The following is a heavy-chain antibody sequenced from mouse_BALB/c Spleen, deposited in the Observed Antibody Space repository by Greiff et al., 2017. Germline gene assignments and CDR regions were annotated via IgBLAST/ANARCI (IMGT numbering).Heavy chain of an antibody. CDR3: ARQRSYYFDY. D-gene: IGHD1-1*01. CDR2: ISYSGST. J-gene: IGHJ2*01. V-gene: IGHV3-2*02. Sequence: EVQLMQSGPVLVKPSQSLSLTCTVTGYSITSAYAWYWIRQFPGNILECVGYISYSGSTSYNPALKSRISITRDTSKNPFFLQLNSVTTEDTATYYCARQRSYYFDYWGQGTTLTVSS. CDR1: GYSITSAYA.